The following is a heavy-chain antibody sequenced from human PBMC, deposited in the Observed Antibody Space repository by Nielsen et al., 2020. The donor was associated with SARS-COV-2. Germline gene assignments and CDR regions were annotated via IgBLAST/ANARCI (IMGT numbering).Heavy chain of an antibody. CDR1: GFNISCCP. Sequence: GGSLRLSCAASGFNISCCPMHWVRQAPGRGLEWVAVILPDGSNKYYADSVTGRFTISRDNSKNTLYLQMNSLRAEDTAIYYCARGAGRYWEATYFDYWGQGTLVTVSS. CDR3: ARGAGRYWEATYFDY. CDR2: ILPDGSNK. J-gene: IGHJ4*02. D-gene: IGHD3-10*01. V-gene: IGHV3-30*01.